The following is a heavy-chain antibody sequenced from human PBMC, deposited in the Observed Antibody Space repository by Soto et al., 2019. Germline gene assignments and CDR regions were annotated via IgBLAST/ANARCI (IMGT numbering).Heavy chain of an antibody. CDR1: GGTFSSYA. J-gene: IGHJ4*02. CDR3: ARDWFSSGYLFY. CDR2: IIPIFGTA. V-gene: IGHV1-69*13. D-gene: IGHD3-22*01. Sequence: SVKVPCKASGGTFSSYAISWVRQAPGQGLEWMGGIIPIFGTANYAQKFQGRVTITADESTSTAYMELSSLRSEDTAVYYCARDWFSSGYLFYWGQGTLVTVSS.